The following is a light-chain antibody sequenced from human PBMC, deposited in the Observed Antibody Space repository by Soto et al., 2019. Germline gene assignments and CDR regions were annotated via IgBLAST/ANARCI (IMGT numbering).Light chain of an antibody. CDR3: QQRSDSIT. CDR1: QSISSN. J-gene: IGKJ5*01. CDR2: GAS. V-gene: IGKV3-11*01. Sequence: EIALTQSPATLSLSPGERATLSCRASQSISSNLAWYQQKPGQAPRLLIYGASTRAPDIPARFSGRGSGTDFTLTISSLEPEDFAVYYCQQRSDSITFGQGTRLEIK.